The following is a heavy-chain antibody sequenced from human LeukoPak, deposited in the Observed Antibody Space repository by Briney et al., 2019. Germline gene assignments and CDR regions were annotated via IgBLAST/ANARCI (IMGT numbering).Heavy chain of an antibody. CDR2: IIPIFGTA. J-gene: IGHJ4*02. V-gene: IGHV1-69*13. CDR3: ARGGPLRFLEWLSF. CDR1: GGTFSSYA. Sequence: SEKVSCKASGGTFSSYAISWVRQAPGQGLEWMGGIIPIFGTANYAQKFQGRVTITADESTSTAYMELSSLRSEDTAVYYCARGGPLRFLEWLSFWGQGTLVTVSS. D-gene: IGHD3-3*01.